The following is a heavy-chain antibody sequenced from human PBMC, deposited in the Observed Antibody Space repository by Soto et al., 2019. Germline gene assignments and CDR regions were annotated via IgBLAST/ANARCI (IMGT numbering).Heavy chain of an antibody. D-gene: IGHD3-3*01. CDR1: GFSLSNARMG. V-gene: IGHV2-26*01. J-gene: IGHJ6*02. CDR2: IFSNDEK. Sequence: QVTLKESGPVLVKPTETLTLTCTVSGFSLSNARMGVSWIRQPPGKALEWLAHIFSNDEKSYSTSLKSRLTISKDTYKSQVVLTMTILDPVDTAKYYCARIRELRFLEWLPLGYGMDVWGQGTTVTVSS. CDR3: ARIRELRFLEWLPLGYGMDV.